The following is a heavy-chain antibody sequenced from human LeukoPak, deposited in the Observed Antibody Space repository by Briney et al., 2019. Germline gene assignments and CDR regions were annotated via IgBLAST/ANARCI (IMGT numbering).Heavy chain of an antibody. CDR3: ARQYSSGYSYYFDY. V-gene: IGHV1-2*02. J-gene: IGHJ4*02. Sequence: GASVKVSCKASGYTFTGYYIHWVRQAPGQGLEWMGWINPNSGGTNYAQKFQGRVTMTRDMSISTAYMELSRLRSDDTAVYYCARQYSSGYSYYFDYWGQGTLVTVSS. CDR1: GYTFTGYY. CDR2: INPNSGGT. D-gene: IGHD3-22*01.